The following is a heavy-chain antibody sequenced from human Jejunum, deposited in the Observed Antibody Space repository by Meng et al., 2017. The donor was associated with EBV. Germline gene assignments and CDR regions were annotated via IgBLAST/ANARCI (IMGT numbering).Heavy chain of an antibody. V-gene: IGHV4-4*02. D-gene: IGHD3-3*01. Sequence: GPGLVGRFETLSLPRAVSGASISSSNWWSWVRQPPGKGLEWIGEIYHSGSTNYNPSLKSRVTISVDKSKNQFSLKLSSVTAADTAVYYCARYGSGYFPALWYWGQGTLVTVSS. CDR2: IYHSGST. J-gene: IGHJ4*02. CDR1: GASISSSNW. CDR3: ARYGSGYFPALWY.